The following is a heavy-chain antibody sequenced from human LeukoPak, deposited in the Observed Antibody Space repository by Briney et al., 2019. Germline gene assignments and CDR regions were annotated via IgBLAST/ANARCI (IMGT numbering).Heavy chain of an antibody. D-gene: IGHD6-13*01. CDR2: VYPGDSDT. CDR3: ARRGYSREYFDD. V-gene: IGHV5-51*01. CDR1: GYSFPSYW. Sequence: GESLKISCKGSGYSFPSYWIAWVRQMPGKGLEWMGIVYPGDSDTRYSPSFEGHVTISADRSLDTAYLQWSSLKASDTAMYYCARRGYSREYFDDWGQGTLVTVSS. J-gene: IGHJ4*02.